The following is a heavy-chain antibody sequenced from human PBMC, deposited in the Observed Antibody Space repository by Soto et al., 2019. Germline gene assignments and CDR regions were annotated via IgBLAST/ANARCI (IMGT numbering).Heavy chain of an antibody. V-gene: IGHV4-39*01. J-gene: IGHJ4*02. D-gene: IGHD3-3*01. CDR3: ASPRQGNYDFLSGYYALDY. Sequence: LSHTCTVAEGSICSSRPYRGWIRQPPGKGLEWIVSFYYTGGTYSTYYNPSLKSRVTISVDTSKSQFSLNLRSVTAADAAVYYCASPRQGNYDFLSGYYALDYGGPGTLVTVS. CDR1: EGSICSSRPY. CDR2: FYYTGGT.